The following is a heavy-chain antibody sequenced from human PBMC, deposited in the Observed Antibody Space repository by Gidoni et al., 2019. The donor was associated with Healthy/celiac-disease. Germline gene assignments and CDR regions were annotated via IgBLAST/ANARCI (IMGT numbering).Heavy chain of an antibody. Sequence: QVQLVQSGAEVKKPGSSVKVSCKASGGTFSSYAISWVRQAPGQGLEWMGGIIPIFGTANYAQKFQGRVTITADESTSTAYMELSSLRSEDTAVYYCAREKEYYDSSFIWFDPWGQGTLVTVSS. CDR3: AREKEYYDSSFIWFDP. CDR2: IIPIFGTA. CDR1: GGTFSSYA. J-gene: IGHJ5*02. D-gene: IGHD3-22*01. V-gene: IGHV1-69*01.